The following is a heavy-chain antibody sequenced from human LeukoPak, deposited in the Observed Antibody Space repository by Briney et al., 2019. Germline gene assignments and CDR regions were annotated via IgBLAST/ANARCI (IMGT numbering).Heavy chain of an antibody. CDR1: GFTFSSYE. J-gene: IGHJ5*02. D-gene: IGHD6-13*01. Sequence: GGSLRLSCAASGFTFSSYEMNWVRQAPGKGLEWVSYISSSGSTIYYADSVKGRFTISRDNAKNSLYLQMNSLRAEDTVVYYCARDGMAAAAGPELLNWFDPWGQGTLVTVSS. CDR3: ARDGMAAAAGPELLNWFDP. CDR2: ISSSGSTI. V-gene: IGHV3-48*03.